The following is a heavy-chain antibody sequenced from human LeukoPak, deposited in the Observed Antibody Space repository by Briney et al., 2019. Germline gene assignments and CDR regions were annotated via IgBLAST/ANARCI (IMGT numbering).Heavy chain of an antibody. J-gene: IGHJ3*02. CDR3: ARDPAYTSGWTKNAFDI. Sequence: SQTLSLTCAISGDSVSSNSVTWNWIRQSPSRGLEWLGRTYYRSRWYNDFAVSVKSRIAINPDTSTNQFSLHLSSVTPEDTAVYYCARDPAYTSGWTKNAFDIWGQGTVVTVSS. V-gene: IGHV6-1*01. D-gene: IGHD6-19*01. CDR1: GDSVSSNSVT. CDR2: TYYRSRWYN.